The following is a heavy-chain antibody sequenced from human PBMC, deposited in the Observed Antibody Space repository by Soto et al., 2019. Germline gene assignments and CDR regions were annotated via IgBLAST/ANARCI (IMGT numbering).Heavy chain of an antibody. D-gene: IGHD1-1*01. Sequence: SETLSLTCTVSGASISSGGYYWSWIRQHPGEGLEWIGSMYYSGSTYYNPSLKSRVTISVDTPKNQFSLKLSSVTAADTAVYYCARGGTVSPPSHWAQGTRVTASP. CDR2: MYYSGST. J-gene: IGHJ4*01. CDR1: GASISSGGYY. V-gene: IGHV4-31*03. CDR3: ARGGTVSPPSH.